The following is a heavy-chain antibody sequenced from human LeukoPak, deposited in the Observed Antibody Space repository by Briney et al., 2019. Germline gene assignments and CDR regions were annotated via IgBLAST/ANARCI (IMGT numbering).Heavy chain of an antibody. V-gene: IGHV1-2*02. CDR2: INPNSGGT. D-gene: IGHD3-22*01. J-gene: IGHJ3*02. Sequence: ASVKVSCKASGYTFTGYYMHWARQAPGQGLEWMGWINPNSGGTNYAQKFQGRVTMTRDTSISTAYMELSRLRSDDTAVYYCARVLKYYYDSSGYDDAFDIWGQGTMVTVSS. CDR3: ARVLKYYYDSSGYDDAFDI. CDR1: GYTFTGYY.